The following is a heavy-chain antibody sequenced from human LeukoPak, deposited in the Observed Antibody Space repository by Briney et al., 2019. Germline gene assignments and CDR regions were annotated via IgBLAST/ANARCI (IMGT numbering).Heavy chain of an antibody. CDR1: GGSLRDHY. J-gene: IGHJ4*02. D-gene: IGHD2-15*01. Sequence: SETLSLTCSVSGGSLRDHYWSWIRQVPGKGLEWIGEIYDSGSTNYNPSLEGRVTLSVDTSKNQFSLKMRSVTAADTSIYYCARPYCSHGSCYRNFDHWGQGTLVTVSS. V-gene: IGHV4-34*01. CDR3: ARPYCSHGSCYRNFDH. CDR2: IYDSGST.